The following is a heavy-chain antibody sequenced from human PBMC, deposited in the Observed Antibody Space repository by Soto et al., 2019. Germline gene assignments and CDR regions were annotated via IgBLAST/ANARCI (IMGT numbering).Heavy chain of an antibody. D-gene: IGHD7-27*01. CDR1: CGSISSYY. Sequence: SETLSLTCTVSCGSISSYYWSWIRQPPGKGLEWIGYIYYSGSTNYNPSLKSRVTISVDTSKNQFSLKLSSVTAADTAVYYCARRLGGYYYYGIDVWGQGTTVTVS. V-gene: IGHV4-59*08. CDR3: ARRLGGYYYYGIDV. J-gene: IGHJ6*02. CDR2: IYYSGST.